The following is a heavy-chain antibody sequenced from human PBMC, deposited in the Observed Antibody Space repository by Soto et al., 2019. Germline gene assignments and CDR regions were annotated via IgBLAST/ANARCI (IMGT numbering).Heavy chain of an antibody. V-gene: IGHV4-59*01. CDR2: VYDSGST. D-gene: IGHD3-10*01. CDR1: GGTMSSYY. CDR3: ARDRRGSGTWSPSYFDY. Sequence: SETLSLTCTVSGGTMSSYYWSWIRQAPGKGLEWIGYVYDSGSTDYNPSLKSRLTISLDTSKNLFSLKLSFVTAADTAVYYCARDRRGSGTWSPSYFDYWGQGIMVTVS. J-gene: IGHJ4*02.